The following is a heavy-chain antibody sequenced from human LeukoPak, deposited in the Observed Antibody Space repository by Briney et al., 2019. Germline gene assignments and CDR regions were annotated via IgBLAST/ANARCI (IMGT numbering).Heavy chain of an antibody. Sequence: GGSLRLSCTASGFTFSSYAMHWVRQAPGKGLQWLALTSDDGSTKYYADSVKGRFTISRDNSQNTLLLQMNSLRAEETAMYYCARAPGGFHGDYSPIAYWGQGTLVTVSS. D-gene: IGHD4-17*01. V-gene: IGHV3-30-3*01. CDR1: GFTFSSYA. J-gene: IGHJ4*02. CDR2: TSDDGSTK. CDR3: ARAPGGFHGDYSPIAY.